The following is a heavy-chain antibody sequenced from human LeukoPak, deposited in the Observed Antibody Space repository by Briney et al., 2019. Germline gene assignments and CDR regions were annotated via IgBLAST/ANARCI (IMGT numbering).Heavy chain of an antibody. J-gene: IGHJ4*02. CDR2: ISGSGGTT. V-gene: IGHV3-23*01. Sequence: GGSLRLSCVASEFTFSRYAMSWVRQAPGKGLEWVSAISGSGGTTFYADSVKGRFTISRDNSKNTLYLQMNSLRAEDTAVYYCAKDTPMVRGVHYFDYWGQGTLVTVSS. CDR3: AKDTPMVRGVHYFDY. D-gene: IGHD3-10*01. CDR1: EFTFSRYA.